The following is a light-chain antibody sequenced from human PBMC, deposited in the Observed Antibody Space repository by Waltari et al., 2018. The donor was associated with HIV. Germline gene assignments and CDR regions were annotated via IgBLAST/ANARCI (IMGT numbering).Light chain of an antibody. CDR3: SVYSASISYVL. V-gene: IGLV2-14*03. CDR1: YTDVGGYKY. J-gene: IGLJ2*01. CDR2: DVS. Sequence: QSALAQPASVSGSPGQSITISCPGSYTDVGGYKYVFWYQQPPGKVPKLILYDVSHRPSVFSDRFSGSKPANTAALTISGRRAEDEAYFYFSVYSASISYVLFGGGTKLAVL.